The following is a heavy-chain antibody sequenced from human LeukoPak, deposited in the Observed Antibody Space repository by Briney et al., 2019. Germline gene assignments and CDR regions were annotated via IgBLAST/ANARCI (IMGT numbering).Heavy chain of an antibody. J-gene: IGHJ4*02. D-gene: IGHD3-10*01. CDR1: GFTFDDYG. CDR3: ANIRGVITEVDY. V-gene: IGHV3-20*04. CDR2: INWNGGST. Sequence: GGSLRLSCAASGFTFDDYGMSWVRQAPGKGLEWVSGINWNGGSTGYADSVKGRFTISRDNSKNTLYLQMNSLRAEDTAVYYCANIRGVITEVDYWGQGTLVTASS.